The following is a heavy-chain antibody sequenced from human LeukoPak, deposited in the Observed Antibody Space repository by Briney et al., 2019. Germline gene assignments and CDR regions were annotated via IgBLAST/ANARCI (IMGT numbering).Heavy chain of an antibody. V-gene: IGHV3-23*01. D-gene: IGHD6-19*01. Sequence: GGSLRLSCAVSGFTFSNYAMSWVRQAPGKGLEWVSTISGSGSSKYYVDSVKGRFTISRDNSKNTLYLQMNTLRVEDTAVYYCANKGVPIGSGWYAYWGQGTLVTVSS. CDR2: ISGSGSSK. CDR1: GFTFSNYA. CDR3: ANKGVPIGSGWYAY. J-gene: IGHJ4*02.